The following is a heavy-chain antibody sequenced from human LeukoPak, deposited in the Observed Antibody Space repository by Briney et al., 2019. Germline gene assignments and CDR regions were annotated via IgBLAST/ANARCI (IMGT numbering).Heavy chain of an antibody. Sequence: GGSLRLSCAASGFTFSSYAMHWVRQAPGKGLEWVAVISYDGSNKYYADSVKGRFTISRDNAKNSLYLQMSSLRAEDTAVYYCARDLRNYYDSSGYYYPYWGQGTLVTVSS. D-gene: IGHD3-22*01. CDR2: ISYDGSNK. J-gene: IGHJ4*02. CDR1: GFTFSSYA. CDR3: ARDLRNYYDSSGYYYPY. V-gene: IGHV3-30-3*01.